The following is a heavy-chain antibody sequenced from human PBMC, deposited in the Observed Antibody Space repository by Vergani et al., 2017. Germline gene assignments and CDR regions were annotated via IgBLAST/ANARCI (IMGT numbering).Heavy chain of an antibody. V-gene: IGHV4-59*01. CDR3: ARGGATLQASFDY. D-gene: IGHD5-12*01. J-gene: IGHJ4*02. CDR2: IYYSGST. Sequence: QVQLQESGPGLVKPSETLSLTCTVSGGSISSYYWSWIRQPPGKGLEWIGYIYYSGSTNYNPSLKSRATISVDTSKNQFSLKLSSVTAADTAVYYCARGGATLQASFDYWGQGTLVTVSS. CDR1: GGSISSYY.